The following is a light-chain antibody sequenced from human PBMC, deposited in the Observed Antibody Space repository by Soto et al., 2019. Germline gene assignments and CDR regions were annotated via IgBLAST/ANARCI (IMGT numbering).Light chain of an antibody. CDR3: MQIIQTSPT. J-gene: IGKJ1*01. CDR2: LGS. Sequence: DIVMTQSPLSLPVTPGAPASISCRSSQSLLHSNGYNYLGWYLQKPEQSPQLLIYLGSNRASGVPDRFSGSGSGTDFTLKISRVEAEDVGVYYCMQIIQTSPTFGQGTKVEIK. CDR1: QSLLHSNGYNY. V-gene: IGKV2-28*01.